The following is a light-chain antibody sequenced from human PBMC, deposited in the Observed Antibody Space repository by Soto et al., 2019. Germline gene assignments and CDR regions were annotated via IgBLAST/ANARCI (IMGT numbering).Light chain of an antibody. CDR1: QSFSSN. Sequence: EIVMTQSPATLSVSPGERATLSCRASQSFSSNLAWYQQKPGQAPRLLIYGASTRATGIPAKFSGGGSGTEFTLTISSLQSEDFAVYYCQQSYSTRLTFGGGTKVDIK. CDR2: GAS. J-gene: IGKJ4*01. CDR3: QQSYSTRLT. V-gene: IGKV3-15*01.